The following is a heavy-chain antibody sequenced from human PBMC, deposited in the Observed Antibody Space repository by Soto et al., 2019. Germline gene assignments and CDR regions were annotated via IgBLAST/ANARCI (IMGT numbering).Heavy chain of an antibody. CDR1: GYTFTSYA. CDR2: INAGNGNT. Sequence: ASVKVSCKASGYTFTSYAMHWVRQAPGQRLEWMGWINAGNGNTKYSQKFQGRVTITTDTSASTVYMELSSLKSEDTAVYYYARITLIDYYFDYWGQGTLVTVSS. CDR3: ARITLIDYYFDY. D-gene: IGHD3-10*01. V-gene: IGHV1-3*01. J-gene: IGHJ4*02.